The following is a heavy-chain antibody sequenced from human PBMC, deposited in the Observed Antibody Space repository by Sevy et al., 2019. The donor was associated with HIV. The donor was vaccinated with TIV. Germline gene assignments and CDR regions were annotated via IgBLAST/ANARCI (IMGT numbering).Heavy chain of an antibody. D-gene: IGHD3-3*01. CDR1: GYTFTSYG. Sequence: ASVKVSCKASGYTFTSYGISWVRQAPGQGLEWMGWISAYNGNTNYAQKLQGRVTMTTDTSTSTAYMELRSLRSDDTAVYYCARVFTIFGVVIMKPKDYYYHGMDVWGQGTTVTVSS. V-gene: IGHV1-18*01. CDR3: ARVFTIFGVVIMKPKDYYYHGMDV. J-gene: IGHJ6*02. CDR2: ISAYNGNT.